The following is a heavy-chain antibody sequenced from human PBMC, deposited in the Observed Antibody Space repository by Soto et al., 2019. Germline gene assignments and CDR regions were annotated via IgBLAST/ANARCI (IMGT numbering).Heavy chain of an antibody. CDR2: IYYSGST. CDR3: AREAPKPVGPEYYYYYGMDV. CDR1: GGSISSNNW. Sequence: PSETLSLTCAVSGGSISSNNWWSWVRQPPGKGLEWIGYIYYSGSTYYNPSLKSRVTISVDTSKNQFSLKLSSVTAADTAVYYCAREAPKPVGPEYYYYYGMDVWGQGTTVTVSS. J-gene: IGHJ6*02. V-gene: IGHV4-4*02.